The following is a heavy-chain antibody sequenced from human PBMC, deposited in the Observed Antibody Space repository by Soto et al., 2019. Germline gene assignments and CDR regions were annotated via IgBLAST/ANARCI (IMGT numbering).Heavy chain of an antibody. D-gene: IGHD1-7*01. J-gene: IGHJ5*02. CDR1: GFTFSSYA. CDR2: ISYSGTST. CDR3: ARKEGFNWNYAWFDP. V-gene: IGHV3-23*01. Sequence: GGSLRLSCAASGFTFSSYAMSWVRQAPGKGPEWVSAISYSGTSTYYADSVKGRFTISRDNSKNTLYLQMNSLRAEDTAVYYCARKEGFNWNYAWFDPWGQGTLVTVSS.